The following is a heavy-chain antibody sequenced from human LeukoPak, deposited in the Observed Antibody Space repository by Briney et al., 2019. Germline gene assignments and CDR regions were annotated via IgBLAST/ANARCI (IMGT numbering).Heavy chain of an antibody. J-gene: IGHJ6*02. CDR3: AREAVVTMIVVVTTGDGMDV. V-gene: IGHV1-18*01. CDR1: GYTFTSYG. CDR2: ISAYNGNT. D-gene: IGHD3-22*01. Sequence: ASVKVSCKASGYTFTSYGISWVRQAPGQGLEWMGWISAYNGNTNYAQKLQGRVTMTTDTSTSTAYMELRSLRSDDTAVYYCAREAVVTMIVVVTTGDGMDVWGQGTTVTVSS.